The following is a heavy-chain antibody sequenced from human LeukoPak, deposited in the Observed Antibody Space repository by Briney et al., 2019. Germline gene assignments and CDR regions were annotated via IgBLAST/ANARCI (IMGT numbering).Heavy chain of an antibody. Sequence: GASVKVSCKASGYTFTSYDINWVRQATGQGLEWMGWMNPNSGNTGYAQKFQGRVTVTRNTSISTAYMELSSLRSEDTAVYYCARVYDFWSGYQYYYYGMDVWGQGTTVTVSS. D-gene: IGHD3-3*01. CDR3: ARVYDFWSGYQYYYYGMDV. V-gene: IGHV1-8*01. CDR1: GYTFTSYD. CDR2: MNPNSGNT. J-gene: IGHJ6*02.